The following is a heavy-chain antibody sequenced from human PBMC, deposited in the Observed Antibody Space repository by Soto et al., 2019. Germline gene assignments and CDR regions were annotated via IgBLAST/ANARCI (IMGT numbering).Heavy chain of an antibody. Sequence: GGSLRLSCAASGLTFSSYSMNWVRQAPGKGLEWVSYISSSSSTIYYADSVKGRFTISRDDFKNTLYLQMNSLRTEDTAMYYCAKLRDFVVLPAGILDYWGPGTLVTVSS. V-gene: IGHV3-48*01. CDR3: AKLRDFVVLPAGILDY. D-gene: IGHD2-8*01. CDR2: ISSSSSTI. J-gene: IGHJ4*02. CDR1: GLTFSSYS.